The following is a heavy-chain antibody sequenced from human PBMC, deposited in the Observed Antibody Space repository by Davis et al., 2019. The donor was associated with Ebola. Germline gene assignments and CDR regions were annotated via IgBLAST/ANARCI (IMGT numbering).Heavy chain of an antibody. D-gene: IGHD1-26*01. V-gene: IGHV1-8*01. CDR1: RYTFTSFD. CDR2: MNPNSGNT. Sequence: ASVKVSCKASRYTFTSFDVNWVRQATGQGLEWLGWMNPNSGNTGYAQKFQGRVTMTRNTSISTAYLEVSSLRSEDTAVYYCARLHSASYSSDPWGQGTLVTVSS. CDR3: ARLHSASYSSDP. J-gene: IGHJ5*02.